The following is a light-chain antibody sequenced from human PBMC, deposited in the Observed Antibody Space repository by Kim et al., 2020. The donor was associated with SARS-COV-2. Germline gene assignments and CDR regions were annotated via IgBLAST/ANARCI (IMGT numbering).Light chain of an antibody. CDR2: KDS. J-gene: IGLJ2*01. Sequence: SYELTQPSSVSVSPGQTARITCSGDVLAKKYARWFQQKPGQAPVLVIYKDSERPSGISERFSGSRSGTTATLTISGAQVEDEADYYCYSAPGNNVVFGGGTKLTVL. V-gene: IGLV3-27*01. CDR1: VLAKKY. CDR3: YSAPGNNVV.